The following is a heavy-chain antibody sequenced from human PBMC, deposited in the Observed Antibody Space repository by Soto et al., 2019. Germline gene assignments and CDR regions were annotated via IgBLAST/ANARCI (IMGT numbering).Heavy chain of an antibody. CDR1: GVSISSYY. CDR3: ARNQLPGYSSGWYTGFWFDP. D-gene: IGHD6-19*01. Sequence: SETLSLTCTVSGVSISSYYWSWIRQPPGKGLEWIGYIYYSGSTNYNPSLKSRVTISVDTSKNQFSLKLSSVTAADTAVYYCARNQLPGYSSGWYTGFWFDPWGQGTLVTVS. CDR2: IYYSGST. V-gene: IGHV4-59*01. J-gene: IGHJ5*02.